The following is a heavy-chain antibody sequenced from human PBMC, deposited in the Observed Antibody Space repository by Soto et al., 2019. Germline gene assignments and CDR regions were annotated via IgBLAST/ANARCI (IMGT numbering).Heavy chain of an antibody. CDR1: GFTFSSYA. Sequence: QVQLVESGGGVVQPGRSLRLSCAASGFTFSSYAMHWVRQAPGKGLEWVAVISYDGSNKYYADSVKGRFTISRDNSKNTLYLQMNSLRAEDTAVYYCARASDYYDRSGYGFGAFDIWGQGTMVTVSS. CDR2: ISYDGSNK. J-gene: IGHJ3*02. CDR3: ARASDYYDRSGYGFGAFDI. V-gene: IGHV3-30-3*01. D-gene: IGHD3-22*01.